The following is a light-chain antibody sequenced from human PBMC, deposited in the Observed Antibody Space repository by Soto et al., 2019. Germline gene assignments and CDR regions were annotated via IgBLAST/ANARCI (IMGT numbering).Light chain of an antibody. V-gene: IGKV1-27*01. J-gene: IGKJ5*01. CDR2: AAS. CDR1: QDISNY. Sequence: DIQMTQSPSSLSASVGDRVTITCRASQDISNYLACFQQTVPNVLIYAASTLQSGVPSRFSGCGSVTDFTLTITGLQPEDVATDDCQNYNSAPITFGQGTRLELK. CDR3: QNYNSAPIT.